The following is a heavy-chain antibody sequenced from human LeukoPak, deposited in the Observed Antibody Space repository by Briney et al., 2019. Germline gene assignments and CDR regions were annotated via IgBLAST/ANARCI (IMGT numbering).Heavy chain of an antibody. V-gene: IGHV4-34*01. CDR1: GGSFSGYY. J-gene: IGHJ4*02. CDR2: INHSGST. Sequence: PSETLSLTCAVYGGSFSGYYWSWIRQPPGKGLEWIGEINHSGSTNYNPSLKSRVTISVDTSKNQFSLKLSSVTAADTAVYYCARTRYFDWLRNQPYYFDYWGQGTLVTVSS. D-gene: IGHD3-9*01. CDR3: ARTRYFDWLRNQPYYFDY.